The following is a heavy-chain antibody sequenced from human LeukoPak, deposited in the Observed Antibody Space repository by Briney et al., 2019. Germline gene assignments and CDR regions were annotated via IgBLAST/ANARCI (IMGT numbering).Heavy chain of an antibody. V-gene: IGHV3-7*01. CDR3: ARDGQFTMIVHNASDI. D-gene: IGHD3-22*01. CDR2: IKQDGSEK. CDR1: GFTFRSYG. Sequence: GGSLRLSFAASGFTFRSYGMDWVRQAPGKGLEWVANIKQDGSEKYYVDSVKGRFTISRDNAKNSLYLQMNSLRAEDTAVYYCARDGQFTMIVHNASDIWGQGTMVTVSS. J-gene: IGHJ3*02.